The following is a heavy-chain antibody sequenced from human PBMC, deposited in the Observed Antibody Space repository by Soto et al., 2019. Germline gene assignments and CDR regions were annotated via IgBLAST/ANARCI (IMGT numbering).Heavy chain of an antibody. CDR3: AKDKGYCSSTSCYIYYYGMDV. J-gene: IGHJ6*02. CDR1: GFTFSSYG. V-gene: IGHV3-30*18. Sequence: GGSLRLSCAASGFTFSSYGMHWVRQAPGKGLEWVAVISYDGSNKYYADSVKGRFTISRDNSKNTLYLQMNSLRAEDTAVYYCAKDKGYCSSTSCYIYYYGMDVWGQGTTVTVSS. CDR2: ISYDGSNK. D-gene: IGHD2-2*02.